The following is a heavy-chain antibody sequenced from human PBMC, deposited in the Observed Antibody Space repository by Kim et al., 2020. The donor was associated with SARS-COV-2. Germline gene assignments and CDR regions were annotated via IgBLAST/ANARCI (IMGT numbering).Heavy chain of an antibody. J-gene: IGHJ3*02. V-gene: IGHV3-73*01. Sequence: GGSLRLSCGASGFTFSDSAMHWVRQASGKGLEWVGRIRSKANGYATAYIESVRGRFTISRDDSRNTAYLQMNSLKTEDTAVYYCTRVPGTPLAFWDAFDIWVQGTMVTVSS. CDR2: IRSKANGYAT. D-gene: IGHD1-1*01. CDR3: TRVPGTPLAFWDAFDI. CDR1: GFTFSDSA.